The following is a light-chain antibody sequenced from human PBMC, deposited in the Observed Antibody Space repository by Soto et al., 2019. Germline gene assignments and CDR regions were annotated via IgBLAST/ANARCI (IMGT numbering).Light chain of an antibody. CDR3: QQYKSYSWT. Sequence: DIQMTQSPSSLSASVGDRVTITCRASQSINIWLAWYQQKPGKAPKVLIYDASSLKSGVPSRFSGIGSGTEFTLTISSLQPDDFATYYCQQYKSYSWTFGQGTKVDIK. V-gene: IGKV1-5*01. CDR1: QSINIW. CDR2: DAS. J-gene: IGKJ1*01.